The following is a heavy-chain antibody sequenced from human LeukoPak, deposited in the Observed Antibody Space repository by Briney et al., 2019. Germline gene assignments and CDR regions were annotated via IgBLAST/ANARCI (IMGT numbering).Heavy chain of an antibody. J-gene: IGHJ4*02. CDR1: GFTFSSYA. Sequence: GGSLRLSCAASGFTFSSYAMSWVRQAPGKWLEWVSAISGSGGSTYYADSVKGRFTISRDNSKNTLYLQMNSLRAEDTAVYYCANPEGYYYDSSGYHNPVVDYWGQGTLVTVSS. V-gene: IGHV3-23*01. D-gene: IGHD3-22*01. CDR2: ISGSGGST. CDR3: ANPEGYYYDSSGYHNPVVDY.